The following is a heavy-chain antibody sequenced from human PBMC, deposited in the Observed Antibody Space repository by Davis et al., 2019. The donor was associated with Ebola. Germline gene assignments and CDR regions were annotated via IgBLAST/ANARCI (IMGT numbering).Heavy chain of an antibody. Sequence: GESLKISCQASGYTFARYWISWVRQWPGKGLEWMGKIDPGDSYVKYSPSFQGHVTFSADRSTSVVYLQWTSLEASDTATYYCARHECVADCSEFDFWGQGTRVTVSS. CDR3: ARHECVADCSEFDF. CDR1: GYTFARYW. J-gene: IGHJ4*02. D-gene: IGHD2-21*02. CDR2: IDPGDSYV. V-gene: IGHV5-10-1*01.